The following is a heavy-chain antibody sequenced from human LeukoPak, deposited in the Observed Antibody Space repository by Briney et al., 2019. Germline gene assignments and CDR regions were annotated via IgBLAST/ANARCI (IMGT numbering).Heavy chain of an antibody. CDR3: ARDTTGVRGVETDPFDI. J-gene: IGHJ3*02. CDR2: ISAYNGNT. Sequence: ASVKVSCKTSGYTFTSYGIRWVRQAPGQGLEWMGWISAYNGNTNYAQKLQGRVTMTTDTSTSTAYMELRSLRSDDTAVYYCARDTTGVRGVETDPFDIWGEGTMVTVSS. V-gene: IGHV1-18*01. CDR1: GYTFTSYG. D-gene: IGHD1-1*01.